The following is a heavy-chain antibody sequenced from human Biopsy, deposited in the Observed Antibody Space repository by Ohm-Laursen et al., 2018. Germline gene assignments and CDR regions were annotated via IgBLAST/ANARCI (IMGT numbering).Heavy chain of an antibody. J-gene: IGHJ6*02. V-gene: IGHV4-38-2*01. CDR3: ARVAGGYAYYYGMDV. Sequence: PSQTLSLTCAVSGYSVTNDYYWGWIRQPPGKGLEWIGNIYYDGITYYNPSLKGRVAMSVDTSKNQFPLRLTSVTAADTAVYYCARVAGGYAYYYGMDVWGQGATVIVSS. CDR1: GYSVTNDYY. D-gene: IGHD5-12*01. CDR2: IYYDGIT.